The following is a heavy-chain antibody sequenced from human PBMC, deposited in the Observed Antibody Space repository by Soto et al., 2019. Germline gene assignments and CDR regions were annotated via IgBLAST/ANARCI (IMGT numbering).Heavy chain of an antibody. CDR1: GFTFSSYA. Sequence: EVQLLESGGGLVQPGGSLRLSWAASGFTFSSYAMSWVRRAPGKGLEWVSVISGSGGSAHYADSVKGRFTISRDNSKNTLYQQMNSLRADDTAVYYCVKDPKTELGLWYFDLWGRGTLVTVSS. CDR2: ISGSGGSA. J-gene: IGHJ2*01. D-gene: IGHD1-26*01. V-gene: IGHV3-23*01. CDR3: VKDPKTELGLWYFDL.